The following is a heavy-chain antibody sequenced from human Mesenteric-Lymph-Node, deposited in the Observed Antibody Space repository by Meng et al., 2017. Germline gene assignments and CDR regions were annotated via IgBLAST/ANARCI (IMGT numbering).Heavy chain of an antibody. D-gene: IGHD5-18*01. Sequence: SETLSLTCTVSGGSIDSGNYYWSWIRQPAGKGLEWIGRIYTRGSTNYNPSLKSRVTISMDTSKNQFSLKLTSVTAADTAVYYCARGSSLAGYQRFDPWGQGTLVTVSS. J-gene: IGHJ5*02. CDR3: ARGSSLAGYQRFDP. CDR1: GGSIDSGNYY. CDR2: IYTRGST. V-gene: IGHV4-61*02.